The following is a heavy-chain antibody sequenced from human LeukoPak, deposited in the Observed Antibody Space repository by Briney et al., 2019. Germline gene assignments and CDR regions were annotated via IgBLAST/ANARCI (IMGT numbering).Heavy chain of an antibody. CDR3: ARVPGYDSSGYYLGGFDP. Sequence: SETLSLTCTVSGGSNSSYYWSWIRQPAGKGLEWIGRIYTSGSTNYNPSLKSRVTMSVDTSKNQFSLKLSSVTAADTAVYYCARVPGYDSSGYYLGGFDPWGQGTLVTVSS. J-gene: IGHJ5*02. D-gene: IGHD3-22*01. V-gene: IGHV4-4*07. CDR2: IYTSGST. CDR1: GGSNSSYY.